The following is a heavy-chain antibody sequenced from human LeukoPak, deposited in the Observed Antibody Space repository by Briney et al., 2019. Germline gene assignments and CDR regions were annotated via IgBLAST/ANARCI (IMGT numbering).Heavy chain of an antibody. J-gene: IGHJ4*02. CDR3: ARELRSPRHFDY. D-gene: IGHD3-3*01. V-gene: IGHV4-34*01. CDR2: INHGGST. Sequence: SETLSLTCAVYGGSFSGYYWNWIRQPPGKGLEWIGEINHGGSTNYNPSLKSRVTISVDTSKNQFSLKLSSVTAADTAVYFCARELRSPRHFDYWGQGALVTVSS. CDR1: GGSFSGYY.